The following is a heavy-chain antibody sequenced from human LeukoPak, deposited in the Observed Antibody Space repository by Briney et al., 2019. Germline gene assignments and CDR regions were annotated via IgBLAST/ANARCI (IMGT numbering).Heavy chain of an antibody. CDR1: GGSISRYY. D-gene: IGHD5-24*01. CDR3: ARGDGYINY. Sequence: PSETLSLTCTVSGGSISRYYRSWIRQPPGKGLEWIGYIYYSGSTNYSPSLKSRVTISVDTSKNQFSLKLSSVTAADTAVYYCARGDGYINYWGQGTLVTVSS. V-gene: IGHV4-59*01. CDR2: IYYSGST. J-gene: IGHJ4*02.